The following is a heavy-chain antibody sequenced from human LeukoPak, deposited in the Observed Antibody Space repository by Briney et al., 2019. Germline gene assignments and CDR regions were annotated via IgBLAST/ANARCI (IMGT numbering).Heavy chain of an antibody. V-gene: IGHV4-61*05. D-gene: IGHD1-14*01. CDR1: GGSIRSDNYY. CDR3: ARGLRRDFDY. J-gene: IGHJ4*02. CDR2: INYSGST. Sequence: SETLSLTCVVSGGSIRSDNYYWGWIRQPPVKGLEWIGHINYSGSTKYNPSLKSRVTILVDTSKNQFSLKLSSVTAADTAVYYCARGLRRDFDYWGQGTLVTVSS.